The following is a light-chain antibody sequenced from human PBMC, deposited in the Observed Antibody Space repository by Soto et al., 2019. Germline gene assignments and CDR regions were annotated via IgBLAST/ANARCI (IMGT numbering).Light chain of an antibody. CDR3: QQYGSLSWT. Sequence: EIVMTQSPATLSVSPGERATLSCRASQSVSSNLAWYQQKPGQAPSLLIYDASNRATGIPARFSGSGSGTDFTLTISSLEPEDFAVYYCQQYGSLSWTFGQGTKVDI. J-gene: IGKJ1*01. CDR2: DAS. CDR1: QSVSSN. V-gene: IGKV3D-15*01.